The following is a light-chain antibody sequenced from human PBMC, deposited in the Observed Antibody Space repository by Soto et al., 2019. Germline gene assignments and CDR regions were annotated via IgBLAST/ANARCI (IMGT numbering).Light chain of an antibody. V-gene: IGKV1-5*03. CDR1: QSISIW. Sequence: DIQMTQSPSTLSASVGDRVAISCRASQSISIWFAWYQQKPGQAPKLLIYKASSLESGVPSRFSGSGSGTEFTLTISSLQPDDFAAYYCQQYNDYSWTFGQGTKVEIK. J-gene: IGKJ1*01. CDR2: KAS. CDR3: QQYNDYSWT.